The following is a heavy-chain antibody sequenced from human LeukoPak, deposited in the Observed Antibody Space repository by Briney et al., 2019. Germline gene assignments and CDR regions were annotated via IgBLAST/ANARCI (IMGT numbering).Heavy chain of an antibody. J-gene: IGHJ5*02. CDR1: GYTLTELS. D-gene: IGHD6-6*01. Sequence: ASVKVSCKVSGYTLTELSMHWVRQAPGKGLEWMGGFDPEDGETIYAQKFQGRVTMTEDTSTDTAYMELSSLRSEDTTVYYCATLFPIYSSSKQDNWFDPWGQGTLVTVSS. CDR2: FDPEDGET. V-gene: IGHV1-24*01. CDR3: ATLFPIYSSSKQDNWFDP.